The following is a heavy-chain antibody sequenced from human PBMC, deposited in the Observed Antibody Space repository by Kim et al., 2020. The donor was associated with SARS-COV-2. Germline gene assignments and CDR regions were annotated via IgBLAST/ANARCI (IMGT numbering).Heavy chain of an antibody. CDR2: ISSNGGST. V-gene: IGHV3-64D*09. CDR1: GFTFSSYA. CDR3: VKEYYDSSGYLSSYDAFDI. D-gene: IGHD3-22*01. Sequence: GGSLRLSCSASGFTFSSYAMHWVRQAPGKGLEYVSAISSNGGSTYYADSVKGRFTISRDNSKNTLYLQMSSLRAEDTAVYYCVKEYYDSSGYLSSYDAFDIWGQGTMGTVSS. J-gene: IGHJ3*02.